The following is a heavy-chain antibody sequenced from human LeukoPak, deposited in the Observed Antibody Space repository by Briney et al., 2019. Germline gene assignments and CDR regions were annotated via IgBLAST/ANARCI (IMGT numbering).Heavy chain of an antibody. CDR2: AYYRSQWYY. CDR1: GDSVSSNIAT. Sequence: SQTLSLTCVISGDSVSSNIATWNWIRQSPSRGLECLGRAYYRSQWYYDYAVSARSRITINPDTSKNQFSLQLSSVTPEDTAVYFCARERSGWYYLDYWGQGMLVTVSS. V-gene: IGHV6-1*01. CDR3: ARERSGWYYLDY. J-gene: IGHJ4*02. D-gene: IGHD6-13*01.